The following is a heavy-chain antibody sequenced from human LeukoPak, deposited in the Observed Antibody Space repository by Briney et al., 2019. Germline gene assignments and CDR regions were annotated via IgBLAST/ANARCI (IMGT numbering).Heavy chain of an antibody. CDR1: GYTFTSYG. CDR2: ISAYNGNT. D-gene: IGHD2-2*01. Sequence: ASVKVSCKASGYTFTSYGISWVRQAPGQGLEWTGWISAYNGNTNYAQKLQGRVTMTTDTSTSTAYMELRSLRSDDTAVYYCARDYCSSTSCYGARLDVWGKGTTVTVSS. CDR3: ARDYCSSTSCYGARLDV. J-gene: IGHJ6*04. V-gene: IGHV1-18*01.